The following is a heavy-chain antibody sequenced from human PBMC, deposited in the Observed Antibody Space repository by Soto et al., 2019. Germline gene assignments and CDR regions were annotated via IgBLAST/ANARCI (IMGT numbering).Heavy chain of an antibody. Sequence: EVQLLESGGGLVQPGGSLRLSCAASGFTFSTYAMNWVRQAPGKGLEWVSGISGSGDSTYYADSVKGRFTVSRDNSKNTLDLQMNRLRAEDTAVFYCAKERSSGWSLDYWGQGTLVTVSS. D-gene: IGHD6-19*01. CDR2: ISGSGDST. J-gene: IGHJ4*02. V-gene: IGHV3-23*01. CDR3: AKERSSGWSLDY. CDR1: GFTFSTYA.